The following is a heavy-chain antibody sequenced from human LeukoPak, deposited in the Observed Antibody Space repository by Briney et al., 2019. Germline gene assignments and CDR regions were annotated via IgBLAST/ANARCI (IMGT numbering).Heavy chain of an antibody. D-gene: IGHD3-22*01. J-gene: IGHJ4*02. CDR2: IYYSGST. CDR1: GGSISSSSYY. V-gene: IGHV4-39*01. Sequence: SETLFLTCTVSGGSISSSSYYWGWIRQPPGKGLEWIGSIYYSGSTYYNPSLKSRVTISVDTSKNQFSLKLSSVTAADTAVYYCARGNLYYYDSSGYYFKFDYWGQGTLVTVSS. CDR3: ARGNLYYYDSSGYYFKFDY.